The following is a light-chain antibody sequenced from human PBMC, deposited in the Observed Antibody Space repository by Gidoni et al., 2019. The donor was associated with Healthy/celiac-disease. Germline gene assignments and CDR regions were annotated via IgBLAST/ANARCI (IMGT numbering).Light chain of an antibody. J-gene: IGKJ4*01. CDR3: QQYDNLLRALT. Sequence: DIQMPQSPSSLSASVGDRVTITCQASQDISNYLNWYQQKPGKAPKLLIYDASNLETGVPSRFSGSGSGTDFTFTISSLQPEDIATYYCQQYDNLLRALTFXGXTKVEIK. V-gene: IGKV1-33*01. CDR1: QDISNY. CDR2: DAS.